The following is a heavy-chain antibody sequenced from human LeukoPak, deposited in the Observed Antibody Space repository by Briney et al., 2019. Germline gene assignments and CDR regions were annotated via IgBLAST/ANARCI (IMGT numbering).Heavy chain of an antibody. J-gene: IGHJ3*02. D-gene: IGHD5-18*01. V-gene: IGHV7-4-1*02. Sequence: GASVKVSCKDSGYSFTNYAMNWMRQAPGQGLEWMGWINTNTGNPTNAQGFTGRSVFSLDTSVSTAYLQISSLKPEDTAVYFCARGLPKIQLYLGDAFDIWGQGTMVTVSS. CDR2: INTNTGNP. CDR1: GYSFTNYA. CDR3: ARGLPKIQLYLGDAFDI.